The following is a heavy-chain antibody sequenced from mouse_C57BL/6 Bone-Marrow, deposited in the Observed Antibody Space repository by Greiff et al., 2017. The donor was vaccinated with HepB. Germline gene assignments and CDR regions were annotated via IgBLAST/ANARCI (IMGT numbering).Heavy chain of an antibody. V-gene: IGHV7-3*01. J-gene: IGHJ4*01. CDR1: GFTFTDYY. Sequence: EVKLVESGGGLVQPGGSLSLSCAASGFTFTDYYMSWVRQPPGKALEWLGFIRNKANGYTTEYSASVKGRFTISRDNSQSILYLQMNALRAEDSATYYCARYGELRHYAMDYWGQGTSVTVSS. CDR2: IRNKANGYTT. D-gene: IGHD1-3*01. CDR3: ARYGELRHYAMDY.